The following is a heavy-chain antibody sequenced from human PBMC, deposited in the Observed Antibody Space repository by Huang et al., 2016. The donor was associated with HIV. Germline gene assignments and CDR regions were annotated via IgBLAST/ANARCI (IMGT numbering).Heavy chain of an antibody. D-gene: IGHD7-27*01. CDR2: SIPMCGRA. V-gene: IGHV1-69*01. CDR3: GRGIVELGIQYYYYPMDA. Sequence: QVQIVQSGAEVRKAGSSVKVSCKVSAGTFRSYSINWVRQAPGQGLEWVGGSIPMCGRANYPQKVQGIVIITADEATRTAYMELRSLRSEDSAMYYCGRGIVELGIQYYYYPMDAWGQGTTVIVSS. J-gene: IGHJ6*02. CDR1: AGTFRSYS.